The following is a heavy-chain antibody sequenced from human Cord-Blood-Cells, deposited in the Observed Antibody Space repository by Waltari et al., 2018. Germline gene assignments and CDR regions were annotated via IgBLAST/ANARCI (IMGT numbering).Heavy chain of an antibody. CDR3: ARDRGGSYYFAFDI. CDR2: INPNSGGT. Sequence: QVQLVQSGAEVKKPGASVKVSCKASGYTFTGHYMHWVRQAPGQGLEWRGWINPNSGGTNDAQKFQGWVTMTRDTSISTAYMELSRLRSDDTAVYYCARDRGGSYYFAFDIWGQGTMVTVSS. D-gene: IGHD1-26*01. CDR1: GYTFTGHY. J-gene: IGHJ3*02. V-gene: IGHV1-2*04.